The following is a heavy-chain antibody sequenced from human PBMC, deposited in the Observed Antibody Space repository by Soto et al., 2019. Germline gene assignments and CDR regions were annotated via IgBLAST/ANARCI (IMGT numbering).Heavy chain of an antibody. CDR2: ISGYNGDT. Sequence: QLQLVQSGAEEKKPGASVTVSCKASGYSLSNYGFTWVRQAPGQGLEWMGWISGYNGDTNYAQNLQGRVSMPTDTSTCTVSMELRSLRSDDTAVYYCASSQGQYNSYFYYIGVWGEGTTVTVSS. J-gene: IGHJ6*03. V-gene: IGHV1-18*01. CDR1: GYSLSNYG. D-gene: IGHD1-20*01. CDR3: ASSQGQYNSYFYYIGV.